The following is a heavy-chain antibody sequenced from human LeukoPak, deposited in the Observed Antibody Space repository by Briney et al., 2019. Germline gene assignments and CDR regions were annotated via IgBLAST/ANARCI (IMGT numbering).Heavy chain of an antibody. Sequence: SETLSLTCTVSGGSISSGDYYWRWVRQPPGEGLEWIGYIYYSGSTYYNPSLKSRVTISVDTSKNQFSLKLSSVTAADTAVYYCARENRAFDYWGQGTLVTVSS. V-gene: IGHV4-30-4*01. CDR2: IYYSGST. CDR3: ARENRAFDY. J-gene: IGHJ4*02. CDR1: GGSISSGDYY. D-gene: IGHD1-14*01.